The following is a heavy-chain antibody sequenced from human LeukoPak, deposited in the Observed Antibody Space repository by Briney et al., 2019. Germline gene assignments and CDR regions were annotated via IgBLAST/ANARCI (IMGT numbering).Heavy chain of an antibody. CDR2: INPNSGGT. Sequence: GASLKVSCKTSGYTFTYFGITWVRQAPGQGLEWMGWINPNSGGTNYAQKFQGRVTMTRDTSISTAYMELSRLRSDDTAVYYCAIVSSGNYYYYYMDVWGKGTTVTVSS. CDR3: AIVSSGNYYYYYMDV. CDR1: GYTFTYFG. J-gene: IGHJ6*03. D-gene: IGHD6-19*01. V-gene: IGHV1-2*02.